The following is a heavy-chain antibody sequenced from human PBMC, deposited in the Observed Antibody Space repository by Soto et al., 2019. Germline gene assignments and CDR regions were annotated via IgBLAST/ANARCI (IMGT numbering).Heavy chain of an antibody. D-gene: IGHD3-16*02. Sequence: ETLSLTCTVSGGSISSYYWSWIRQPPGKGLEWIGYIYYSGSTNYNPSLKSRVTISVDTSKNQFSLKLSSVTAADTAVYYCARGYTVGTFDYWGQGTLVTVSS. CDR1: GGSISSYY. CDR3: ARGYTVGTFDY. V-gene: IGHV4-59*01. J-gene: IGHJ4*02. CDR2: IYYSGST.